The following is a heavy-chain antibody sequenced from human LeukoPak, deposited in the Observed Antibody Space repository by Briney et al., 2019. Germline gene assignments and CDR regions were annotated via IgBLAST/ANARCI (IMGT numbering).Heavy chain of an antibody. J-gene: IGHJ3*02. CDR2: IYYSGST. V-gene: IGHV4-31*03. D-gene: IGHD3-22*01. CDR3: ATYYYDSSGYYYSGYDAFDI. CDR1: GGSISSGGYY. Sequence: KTSQTLSLTCTVSGGSISSGGYYWSWIRQHPGKGLEWIGYIYYSGSTYYNPSLKSRVTISVDTSKNQFSLKLSSVTAADTAVYYCATYYYDSSGYYYSGYDAFDIWGQGTMVTVSS.